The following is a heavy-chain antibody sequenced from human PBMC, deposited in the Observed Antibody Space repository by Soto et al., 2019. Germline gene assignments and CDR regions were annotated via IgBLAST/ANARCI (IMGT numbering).Heavy chain of an antibody. V-gene: IGHV3-74*01. CDR1: GFSFSPYW. Sequence: EVQLVESGGGLVQPGGSLRLSCAASGFSFSPYWMHCVRQAPGKGLMWVSRINSDGSRTDYADSVKGRFTISRDSARDTLFLQMNSLRAEDTAVYFCARELESGYWGQGTLVSVSS. J-gene: IGHJ4*02. CDR2: INSDGSRT. CDR3: ARELESGY.